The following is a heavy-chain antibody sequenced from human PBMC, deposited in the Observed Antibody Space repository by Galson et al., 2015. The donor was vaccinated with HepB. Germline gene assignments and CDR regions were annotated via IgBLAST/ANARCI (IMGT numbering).Heavy chain of an antibody. Sequence: SVKVSCKASGYPFTNYAIHWVRQAPGQGLEWMGWINTNTGSPTYGQAFTRRFVFSLDTAASTTYLQINSLRAEDADLYFCARVDSRFPRATFSYFYYYGLDVWGQGTTVTVSS. V-gene: IGHV7-4-1*02. CDR1: GYPFTNYA. D-gene: IGHD2-15*01. CDR2: INTNTGSP. J-gene: IGHJ6*02. CDR3: ARVDSRFPRATFSYFYYYGLDV.